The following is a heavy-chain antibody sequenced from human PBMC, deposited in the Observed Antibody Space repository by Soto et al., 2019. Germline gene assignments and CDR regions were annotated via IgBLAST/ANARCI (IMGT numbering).Heavy chain of an antibody. J-gene: IGHJ4*02. CDR1: GFTFSSYA. Sequence: GGSLRLSCAASGFTFSSYAMSWVRQAPGKGLEWVSAISGSGGSTYYADSVKGRFTISRDNSKNTLYLQMNSLRAEDTAVYYCASQVGATTSVFDYWGQGTLVTVSS. CDR3: ASQVGATTSVFDY. D-gene: IGHD1-26*01. V-gene: IGHV3-23*01. CDR2: ISGSGGST.